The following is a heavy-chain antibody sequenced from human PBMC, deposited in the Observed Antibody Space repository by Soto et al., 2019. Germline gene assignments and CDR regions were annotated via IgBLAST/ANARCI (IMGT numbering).Heavy chain of an antibody. V-gene: IGHV3-23*01. CDR3: AMLNRTYLGALAV. Sequence: GGSLRLSCAASGFTFSNHGMSWVRLAPGMGLEWVSSISGDGSGTYYADSVKGRFTISRDNSKNTLDLEMNSLRVEDTAVYHCAMLNRTYLGALAVWGQGTMVTVSS. CDR1: GFTFSNHG. J-gene: IGHJ3*01. CDR2: ISGDGSGT. D-gene: IGHD3-16*01.